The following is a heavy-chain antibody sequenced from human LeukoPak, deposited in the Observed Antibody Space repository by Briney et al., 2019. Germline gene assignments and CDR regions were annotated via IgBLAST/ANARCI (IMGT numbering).Heavy chain of an antibody. D-gene: IGHD2-2*01. Sequence: ASVKVSCKASGFSVKNYYMHWVRQAPGQGLEWMGWINPISGATNYAQKFQGRVAMTRDTSINTAYMELSRLRSDDTAVYYCARGGAVYCSSTSCPPEVSDYWGQGTLVTVSS. J-gene: IGHJ4*02. CDR2: INPISGAT. CDR3: ARGGAVYCSSTSCPPEVSDY. V-gene: IGHV1-2*02. CDR1: GFSVKNYY.